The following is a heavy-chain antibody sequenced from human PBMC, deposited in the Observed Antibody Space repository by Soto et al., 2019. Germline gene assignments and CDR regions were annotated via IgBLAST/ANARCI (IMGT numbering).Heavy chain of an antibody. CDR2: IYYSGST. J-gene: IGHJ5*02. CDR1: GGSISSYY. Sequence: SETLSLTCTVSGGSISSYYWSWIRQPPGKGLEWIGYIYYSGSTNYNPSLKSRVTISVDTSKNQFSLKLSSVTAADTAVYYCARIREQNWFDPRGQGTLVTVSS. V-gene: IGHV4-59*01. D-gene: IGHD1-1*01. CDR3: ARIREQNWFDP.